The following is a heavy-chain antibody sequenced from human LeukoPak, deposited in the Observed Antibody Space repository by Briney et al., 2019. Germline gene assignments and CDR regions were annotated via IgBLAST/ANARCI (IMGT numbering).Heavy chain of an antibody. Sequence: ASVNVSCKASGYTFTNYTVNWVRQAPGQGLEYMGWINTNTGNPTYAPGFAGRFVFSLDTSVTTTYLQINSLKAADSAVYYCTRGNDTTGYFTYWGQGTLVTVSS. V-gene: IGHV7-4-1*02. CDR3: TRGNDTTGYFTY. CDR1: GYTFTNYT. J-gene: IGHJ4*02. D-gene: IGHD3-9*01. CDR2: INTNTGNP.